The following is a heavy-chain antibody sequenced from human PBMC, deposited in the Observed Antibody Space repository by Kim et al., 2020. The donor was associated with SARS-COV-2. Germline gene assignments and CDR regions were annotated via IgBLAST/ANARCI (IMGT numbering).Heavy chain of an antibody. CDR2: ST. CDR3: ARVQQYNWFDP. V-gene: IGHV3-53*04. J-gene: IGHJ5*02. Sequence: STSYADFVKGRFTIPRHNCKNFLNLQMNGLRVEDTAVYYCARVQQYNWFDPWGQGTLVTVAS.